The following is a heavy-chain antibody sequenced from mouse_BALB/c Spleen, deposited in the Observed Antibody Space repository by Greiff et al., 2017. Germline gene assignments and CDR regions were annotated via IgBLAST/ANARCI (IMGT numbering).Heavy chain of an antibody. Sequence: DVKLVESGPSLVKPSQTLSLTCSVTGDSITSGYWNWIRKFPGNKLEYMGYISYSGSTYYNPSLKSRISITRDTSKNQYYLQLNSVTTEDTATYYCARYDGYYGNFYYFDYWGQGTTLTVSS. J-gene: IGHJ2*01. V-gene: IGHV3-8*02. D-gene: IGHD2-1*01. CDR1: GDSITSGY. CDR2: ISYSGST. CDR3: ARYDGYYGNFYYFDY.